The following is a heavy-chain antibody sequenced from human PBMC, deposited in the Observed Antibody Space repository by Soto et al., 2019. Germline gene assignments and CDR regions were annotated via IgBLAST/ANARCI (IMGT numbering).Heavy chain of an antibody. CDR1: GFTFSSYG. D-gene: IGHD3-10*01. V-gene: IGHV3-30*18. CDR2: ISYDGSNK. J-gene: IGHJ6*03. Sequence: QVQLVESGGGVVQPGRSLRLSCAASGFTFSSYGMHWVRQAPGKGLEWVAVISYDGSNKYYADSVKGRFTISRDNSKNTLYLQMNSLRAEDTAVYYCAKTARGGYYYYMDVWGKGTTVTASS. CDR3: AKTARGGYYYYMDV.